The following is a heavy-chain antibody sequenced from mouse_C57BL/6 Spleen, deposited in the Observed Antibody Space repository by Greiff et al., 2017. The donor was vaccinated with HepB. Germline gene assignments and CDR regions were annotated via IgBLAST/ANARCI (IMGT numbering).Heavy chain of an antibody. CDR3: ARRDGRGYFDY. CDR1: GYAFTNYL. V-gene: IGHV1-54*01. CDR2: INPGSGGT. J-gene: IGHJ2*01. D-gene: IGHD1-1*02. Sequence: VQLQQSGAELVRPGTSVKVSCKASGYAFTNYLIEWVKQRPGQGLEWIGVINPGSGGTNYNEKFKGKATLTADKSSSTAYMQLSSLTSEDSAVCFCARRDGRGYFDYWGQGTTLTVSS.